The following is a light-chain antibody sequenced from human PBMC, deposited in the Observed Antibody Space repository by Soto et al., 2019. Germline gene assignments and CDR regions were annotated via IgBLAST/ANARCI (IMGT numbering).Light chain of an antibody. V-gene: IGLV2-11*01. J-gene: IGLJ2*01. CDR3: CSYAGSYAWV. CDR2: DVS. CDR1: SSDVGGYNY. Sequence: QSALTQPRSVSGSPGQSVTISCTGTSSDVGGYNYASWYQQHPGEAPKLMIYDVSERPSGVPDRFSGSKSGNTASLTISGLQAEDEADYYCCSYAGSYAWVFGGGTKLTVL.